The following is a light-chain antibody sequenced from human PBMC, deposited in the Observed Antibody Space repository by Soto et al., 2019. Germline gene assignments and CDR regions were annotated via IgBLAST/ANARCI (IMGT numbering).Light chain of an antibody. Sequence: DILMTQSPATLSVSPGERVTLSCRASQPIGTYLVWYQQKPGQAPSLLIYGTSTRADGIPARFSGSGSGTEFSTPISSLQPEDFSVYYYQQQNAFPLTFGGGTEVEIK. CDR3: QQQNAFPLT. V-gene: IGKV3-15*01. J-gene: IGKJ4*01. CDR1: QPIGTY. CDR2: GTS.